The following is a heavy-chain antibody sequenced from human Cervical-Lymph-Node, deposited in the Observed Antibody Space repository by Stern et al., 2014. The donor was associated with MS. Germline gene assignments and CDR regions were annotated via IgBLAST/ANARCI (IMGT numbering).Heavy chain of an antibody. J-gene: IGHJ3*02. CDR1: GFPFSSYA. CDR3: AREGYYDSSGYDAFDI. CDR2: ISYDGSNK. D-gene: IGHD3-22*01. Sequence: VQLVESGGGVVQPGGSLRLSCAASGFPFSSYAMHWVRQAPGKGLEWVAVISYDGSNKYYADSVKGRFTISRDNSKNTLYLQMNSLRAEDTAVYYCAREGYYDSSGYDAFDIWGQGTMVTVSS. V-gene: IGHV3-30-3*01.